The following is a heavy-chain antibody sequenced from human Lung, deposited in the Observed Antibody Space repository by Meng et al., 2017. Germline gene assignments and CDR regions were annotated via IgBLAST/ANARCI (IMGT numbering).Heavy chain of an antibody. D-gene: IGHD6-19*01. Sequence: QALCQSTGPVIVTRTGGLARSSASYRGSISSIIWWSWVRQPPGKGLEWIGEIYHSGSTNYNPSLKSRVTISVDKSKNQFSLKLSSVTAADTAVYYCARRGLWLDPQNFDYWGQGTLVTVSS. CDR2: IYHSGST. J-gene: IGHJ4*02. CDR3: ARRGLWLDPQNFDY. CDR1: RGSISSIIW. V-gene: IGHV4-4*02.